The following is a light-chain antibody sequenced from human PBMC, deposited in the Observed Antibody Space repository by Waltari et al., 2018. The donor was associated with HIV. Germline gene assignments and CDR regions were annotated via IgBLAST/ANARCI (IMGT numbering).Light chain of an antibody. CDR3: QKYNSAPRT. CDR2: AAS. J-gene: IGKJ1*01. V-gene: IGKV1-27*01. Sequence: IQMTQSPSSLSESVGDRITITCRASQAIGNSLAWYQQRPGKVPQLLIYAASTLQSGVPSRFSGFGSGTNFTLAIANVQPEDVATYFCQKYNSAPRTFGQGTKVEI. CDR1: QAIGNS.